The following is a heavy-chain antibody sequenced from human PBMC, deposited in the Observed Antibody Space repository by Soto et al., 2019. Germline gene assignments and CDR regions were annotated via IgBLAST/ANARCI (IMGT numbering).Heavy chain of an antibody. V-gene: IGHV3-21*02. D-gene: IGHD2-21*02. CDR2: ISTSSAYI. J-gene: IGHJ4*02. Sequence: EVQLVESGGGLVKSGGSLRLSCEASGFTFSSYSMKWVRQAPWKGLEWVSSISTSSAYIYFADSLKGRFTVSRDNAKNTLYLQMNSLRAEDTAVYYCARAPASYCGGDCFSTDYWGQGTLVMVSS. CDR1: GFTFSSYS. CDR3: ARAPASYCGGDCFSTDY.